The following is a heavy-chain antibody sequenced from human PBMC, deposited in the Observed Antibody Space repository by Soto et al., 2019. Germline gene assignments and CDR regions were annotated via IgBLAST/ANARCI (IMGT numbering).Heavy chain of an antibody. CDR1: GFTFSSYA. Sequence: PGGSLRLSCAASGFTFSSYAMSWVRQAPGKGLEWVSAISGSGGSTYYADSVKGRFTISSDNSKNTLYLQMNSLRAQDTAVYYCANCGDVEAYYFEYWGQGTLVTVSS. V-gene: IGHV3-23*01. CDR3: ANCGDVEAYYFEY. J-gene: IGHJ4*02. D-gene: IGHD4-17*01. CDR2: ISGSGGST.